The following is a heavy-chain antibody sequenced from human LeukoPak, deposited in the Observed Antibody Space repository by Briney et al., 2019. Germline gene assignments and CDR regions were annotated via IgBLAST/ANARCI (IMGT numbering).Heavy chain of an antibody. V-gene: IGHV3-23*01. CDR1: RFTFNSYA. J-gene: IGHJ6*02. D-gene: IGHD3-3*01. Sequence: TGGSLRLSCAASRFTFNSYAMSWVRQAPGKGLEWVSVIGGSNGITFYVGSVKGRFTISRDNSKDTLYLQMNSLRAEDTAVYYCARDPYYDFWSGYYSYYYYGMDVWGQGTTVTVSS. CDR3: ARDPYYDFWSGYYSYYYYGMDV. CDR2: IGGSNGIT.